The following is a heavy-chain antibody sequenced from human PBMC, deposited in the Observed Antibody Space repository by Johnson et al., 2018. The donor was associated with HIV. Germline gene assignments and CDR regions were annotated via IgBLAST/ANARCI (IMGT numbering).Heavy chain of an antibody. D-gene: IGHD6-6*01. CDR3: AKGSSGSFDL. J-gene: IGHJ3*01. CDR1: GFTVSTNY. Sequence: VQLVESGGGLVQPGGSLRLSCAVSGFTVSTNYMSWVRQTPGKGLEWVSRINGDGSRLTYTDSVKERFTISRDSSQNAVYLQMSSLRAEDTALYYCAKGSSGSFDLWGRGTMVTVSS. CDR2: INGDGSR. V-gene: IGHV3-66*01.